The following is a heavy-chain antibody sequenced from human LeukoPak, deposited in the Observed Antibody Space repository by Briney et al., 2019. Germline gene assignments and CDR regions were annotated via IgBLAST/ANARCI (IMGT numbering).Heavy chain of an antibody. J-gene: IGHJ5*02. Sequence: PSETLSLTCTVSGGSISSSSYYWGWIRQPPGKGLEWIGRIYTSGSTNYNPSLKSRVTISVDTSKNQFSLKLSSVTAADTAVYYCARVGGSGSYGANWFDPWGQGTLVTVSS. CDR1: GGSISSSSYY. CDR2: IYTSGST. V-gene: IGHV4-61*02. CDR3: ARVGGSGSYGANWFDP. D-gene: IGHD1-26*01.